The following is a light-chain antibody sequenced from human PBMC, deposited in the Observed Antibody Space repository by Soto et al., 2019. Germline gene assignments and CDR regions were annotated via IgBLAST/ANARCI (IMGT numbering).Light chain of an antibody. V-gene: IGKV1-5*01. Sequence: DIQMTQYPSTLSASVGDRVTITCRASQSISSWLAWYQQKPGKAPKLLIYDASSLESGVPSRFSGSGSGTEFTLTIISLQPDDFATDYCQQYNSYSTWTFGQGTKVEIK. CDR3: QQYNSYSTWT. CDR1: QSISSW. CDR2: DAS. J-gene: IGKJ1*01.